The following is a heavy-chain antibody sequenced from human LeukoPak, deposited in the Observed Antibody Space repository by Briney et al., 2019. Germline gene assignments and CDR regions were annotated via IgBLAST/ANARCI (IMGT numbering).Heavy chain of an antibody. V-gene: IGHV3-7*03. J-gene: IGHJ6*04. CDR2: IKQDGSEK. Sequence: PGGSLRLSCAASGFTFSSYAMHWVRQAPGKGLEWVANIKQDGSEKYYVDSVKGRFTISRDNAKNSLYLQMNSLRAEDTAVYYCAREDTAMGYYYYYGMDVWGKGTTVTVSS. D-gene: IGHD5-18*01. CDR3: AREDTAMGYYYYYGMDV. CDR1: GFTFSSYA.